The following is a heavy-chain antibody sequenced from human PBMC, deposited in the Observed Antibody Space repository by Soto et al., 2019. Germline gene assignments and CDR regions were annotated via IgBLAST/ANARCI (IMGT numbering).Heavy chain of an antibody. Sequence: QVQLVESGGGVVQPGRSLRLSCAASGFTFSSYGMHWVRQAPGKGLEWVAVILYDGSKKYYADSVKGRFTISRDNSKNTLDLQMSSLRAEDTALYFCVKDGSSGWPYFDDMDVWGQGTTVTVSS. CDR1: GFTFSSYG. J-gene: IGHJ6*02. CDR2: ILYDGSKK. V-gene: IGHV3-30*18. CDR3: VKDGSSGWPYFDDMDV. D-gene: IGHD6-19*01.